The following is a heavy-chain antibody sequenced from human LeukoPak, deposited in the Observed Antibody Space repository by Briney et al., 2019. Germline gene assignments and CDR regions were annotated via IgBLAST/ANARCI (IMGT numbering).Heavy chain of an antibody. J-gene: IGHJ4*02. D-gene: IGHD6-13*01. CDR2: IYHSGST. V-gene: IGHV4-39*07. CDR3: AGPVAAAGSEIHN. Sequence: SETLSLTCTVSGGSISSGNYYWSWIRQPAGKGLEWIGSIYHSGSTYYNPSLKSRVTISVDTSKNQFSLKLSSVTAADTAVYYCAGPVAAAGSEIHNWGQGTMVTVSS. CDR1: GGSISSGNYY.